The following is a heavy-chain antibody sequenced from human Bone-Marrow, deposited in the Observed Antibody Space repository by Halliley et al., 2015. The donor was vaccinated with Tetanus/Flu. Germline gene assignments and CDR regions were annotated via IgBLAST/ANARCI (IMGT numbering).Heavy chain of an antibody. CDR2: ISGSGNTK. Sequence: SLRLSCAASGFTFSDYYMSWIRQAPGKGLEWISYISGSGNTKYYADSVKGRFTISRDNAKTSLYLQMNSLRAEDTAVYYCARDLVTISGMIILRRGMWFDPWGQGTPVTVSS. CDR3: ARDLVTISGMIILRRGMWFDP. V-gene: IGHV3-11*01. J-gene: IGHJ5*02. D-gene: IGHD3-3*01. CDR1: GFTFSDYY.